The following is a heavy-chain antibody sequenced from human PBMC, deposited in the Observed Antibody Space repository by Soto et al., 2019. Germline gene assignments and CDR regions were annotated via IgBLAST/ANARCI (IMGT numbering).Heavy chain of an antibody. CDR3: AAGFPPDY. Sequence: EVQLGESGGGLVQPGGSLKLSCAASGSTFSSFWMNWVRQAPGKGLEWVANIKGDGSEKYYVDSVKGRFTISRDNAKNSLYLEMNSLRAEDTAVYYCAAGFPPDYWGQGTLVTVSS. CDR1: GSTFSSFW. J-gene: IGHJ4*02. CDR2: IKGDGSEK. V-gene: IGHV3-7*01. D-gene: IGHD3-10*01.